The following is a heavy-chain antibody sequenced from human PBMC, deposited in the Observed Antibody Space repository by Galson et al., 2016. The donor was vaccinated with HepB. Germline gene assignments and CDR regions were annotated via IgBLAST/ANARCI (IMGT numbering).Heavy chain of an antibody. CDR1: GVSIYSGSYY. D-gene: IGHD3-22*01. CDR3: AREGRSGYFDQYSYYGMDV. Sequence: SETLSLTCTVSGVSIYSGSYYWSWIRQPPGKGLEWIGYIFYSDSTNYNPSLESRVTISVDASKNQFSLKLTSVTAADTALYYCAREGRSGYFDQYSYYGMDVWGQGTTVTVSS. J-gene: IGHJ6*02. CDR2: IFYSDST. V-gene: IGHV4-61*01.